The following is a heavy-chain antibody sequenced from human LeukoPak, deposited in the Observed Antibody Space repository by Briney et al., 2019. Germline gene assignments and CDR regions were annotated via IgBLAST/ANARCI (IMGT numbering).Heavy chain of an antibody. CDR2: IYYSGST. CDR3: ARDDSNYVLDAFDI. Sequence: SETLSLTCTVSGGSISSSSYYWGWIRQPPGKGLEWIGSIYYSGSTYYNPSLKSRVTISVDTSKNQFSLKLSSVTAADTAVYYCARDDSNYVLDAFDIWGQGTMVTVSS. D-gene: IGHD4-11*01. V-gene: IGHV4-39*07. J-gene: IGHJ3*02. CDR1: GGSISSSSYY.